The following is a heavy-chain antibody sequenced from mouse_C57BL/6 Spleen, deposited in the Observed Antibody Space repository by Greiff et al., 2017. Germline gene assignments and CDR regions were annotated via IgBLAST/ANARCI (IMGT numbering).Heavy chain of an antibody. V-gene: IGHV3-6*01. J-gene: IGHJ1*03. CDR3: ARTGGNWYFDV. Sequence: DVKLQESGPGLVKPSQSLSLTCSVTGYSITSGYYWNWIRQFPGNKLEWMGYISYDGSNKYNPSLKNRISITRDTSNYQFFLKLNSVTTEDTATYYCARTGGNWYFDVWGTGTTVTVSS. CDR2: ISYDGSN. CDR1: GYSITSGYY.